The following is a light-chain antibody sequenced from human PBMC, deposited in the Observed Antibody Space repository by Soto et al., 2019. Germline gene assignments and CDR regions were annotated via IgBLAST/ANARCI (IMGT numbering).Light chain of an antibody. V-gene: IGKV1-33*01. J-gene: IGKJ5*01. CDR3: QQYYGLPPLT. CDR2: HAS. Sequence: IQMTQSPSSLSASVGDRVTITCQSSQNIPNNLSWYQQKPGKAPNLLSYHASKLAKGVTSRFSGSGSGTDFSFIITSLQREDLATYYCQQYYGLPPLTFGQGTRLEI. CDR1: QNIPNN.